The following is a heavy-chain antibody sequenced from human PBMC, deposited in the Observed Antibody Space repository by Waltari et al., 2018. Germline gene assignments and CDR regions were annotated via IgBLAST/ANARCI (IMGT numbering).Heavy chain of an antibody. CDR1: GFTFSSYG. Sequence: QVQLVESGGGVVQPGRSLRLSCAASGFTFSSYGMHWVRQAPGKGLEWVAVIWYDGSNKYYADSVKGRFTISRDNSKNTLYLQMNSLRAEDTAVYYCARGLTIEGFDYWGQGTLVTVSS. CDR2: IWYDGSNK. D-gene: IGHD3-10*01. V-gene: IGHV3-33*01. CDR3: ARGLTIEGFDY. J-gene: IGHJ4*02.